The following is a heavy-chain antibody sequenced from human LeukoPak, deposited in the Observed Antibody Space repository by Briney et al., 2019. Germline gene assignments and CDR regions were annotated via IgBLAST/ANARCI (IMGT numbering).Heavy chain of an antibody. J-gene: IGHJ4*02. CDR1: GFTVSTNY. Sequence: PGGSLRLSCAASGFTVSTNYMSWVRQAPGKGLEWVSIIYSGDRTDYADSLKGRFTISRDTSKNTLYLQLSSLRAEDTAVYYCAREVRKQGLWSWGQGTLVTVSS. V-gene: IGHV3-66*01. CDR3: AREVRKQGLWS. D-gene: IGHD3-10*01. CDR2: IYSGDRT.